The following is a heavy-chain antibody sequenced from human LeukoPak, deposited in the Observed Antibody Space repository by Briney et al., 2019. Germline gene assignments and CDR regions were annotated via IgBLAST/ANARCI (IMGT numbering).Heavy chain of an antibody. V-gene: IGHV1-69*04. CDR3: ASGDIVATNLDY. Sequence: ASVKVSCAASGGTFSSYAISWVRQAPGQGLEWMGRIIPILGIANYAQKFQGRVTITADKSTSTAYMELSSLRSEDTAVYYCASGDIVATNLDYWGQGTLVTVSS. D-gene: IGHD5-12*01. CDR1: GGTFSSYA. CDR2: IIPILGIA. J-gene: IGHJ4*02.